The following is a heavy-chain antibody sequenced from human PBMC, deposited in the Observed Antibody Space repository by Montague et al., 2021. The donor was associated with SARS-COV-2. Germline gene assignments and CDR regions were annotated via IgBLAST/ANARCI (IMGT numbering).Heavy chain of an antibody. D-gene: IGHD6-19*01. J-gene: IGHJ4*02. CDR1: GFSFSSHE. Sequence: FLRLSCAASGFSFSSHEMNLFRQAPGKGLEWISYISSRGSAIYYSDSVKGRFAISRDNAENALYLQMNSLRVDDTAIYYCVRDQGSGWEFDLWGQGTLVTVSS. CDR3: VRDQGSGWEFDL. V-gene: IGHV3-48*03. CDR2: ISSRGSAI.